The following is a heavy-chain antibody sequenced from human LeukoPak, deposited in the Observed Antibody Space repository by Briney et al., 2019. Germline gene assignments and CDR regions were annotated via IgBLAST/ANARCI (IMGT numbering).Heavy chain of an antibody. D-gene: IGHD2-15*01. CDR2: ISADGRST. Sequence: GRSLRLSCAASGFTFDNYAIHWVRQVPGKSLEWVSLISADGRSTYYADSVKGRFTISRDNSKSSLNLQMRSLTTEDTAVYYCAKDSGWQLLRAEYFQHWGPGTLVTVSS. CDR3: AKDSGWQLLRAEYFQH. J-gene: IGHJ1*01. CDR1: GFTFDNYA. V-gene: IGHV3-43*02.